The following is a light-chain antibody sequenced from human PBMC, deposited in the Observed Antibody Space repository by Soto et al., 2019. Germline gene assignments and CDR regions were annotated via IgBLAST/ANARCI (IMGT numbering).Light chain of an antibody. CDR2: DAS. Sequence: EIVLTQSPATLSLSPGERATLSCRASQSVGSYLAWHQQKPGQAPRLLIYDASNRATGIPARFSGSGSGTDFTLTISSLEPEDFVVYYCQQRSNWLTFGGGTKVEIK. CDR3: QQRSNWLT. CDR1: QSVGSY. V-gene: IGKV3-11*01. J-gene: IGKJ4*01.